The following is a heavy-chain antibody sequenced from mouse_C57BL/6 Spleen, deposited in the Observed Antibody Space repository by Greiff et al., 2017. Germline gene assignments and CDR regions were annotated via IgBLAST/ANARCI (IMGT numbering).Heavy chain of an antibody. V-gene: IGHV6-6*01. Sequence: EVQLQESGGGLVQPGGSMKLSCAASGFTFSDAWMDWVRQSPEKGLEWVAEIRNKANNHATYYAESVKGRLTISRDDSKSSVYLQMNSLRAEDTGIYYCTRDWDGAFDYWGQGTTLTVSS. CDR3: TRDWDGAFDY. CDR1: GFTFSDAW. J-gene: IGHJ2*01. D-gene: IGHD4-1*01. CDR2: IRNKANNHAT.